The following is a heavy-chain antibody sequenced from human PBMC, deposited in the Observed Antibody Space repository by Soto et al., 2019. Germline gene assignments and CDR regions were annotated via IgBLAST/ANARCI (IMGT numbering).Heavy chain of an antibody. CDR3: ARLNLYYYDVGSGYTKIPNWFDP. CDR1: GGSISSYY. J-gene: IGHJ5*02. V-gene: IGHV4-59*01. CDR2: IYYSGST. Sequence: PSETLSLTCTVSGGSISSYYWSWIRQPPGKGLEWIGYIYYSGSTNYNPSLKSRVTISVDTSKNQFSLKLSSVTAADTAVYYCARLNLYYYDVGSGYTKIPNWFDPWGQGTLVTVSS. D-gene: IGHD3-3*01.